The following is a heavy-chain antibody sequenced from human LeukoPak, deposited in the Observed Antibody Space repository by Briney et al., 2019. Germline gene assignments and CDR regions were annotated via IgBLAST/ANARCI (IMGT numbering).Heavy chain of an antibody. J-gene: IGHJ4*02. Sequence: GGSLRLSCVVSGFTFSMYGMAWLRLAPGKGLEWVSSISDSGRNIYYADSVKGRFTISRDNAKNSLYLQMNSLRAEDTAVYYCARGGIAAAAQTDYWGQGTLVTVSS. CDR3: ARGGIAAAAQTDY. D-gene: IGHD6-13*01. V-gene: IGHV3-21*01. CDR2: ISDSGRNI. CDR1: GFTFSMYG.